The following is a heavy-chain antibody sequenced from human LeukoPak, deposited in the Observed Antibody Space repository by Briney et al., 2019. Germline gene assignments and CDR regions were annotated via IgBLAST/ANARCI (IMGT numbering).Heavy chain of an antibody. V-gene: IGHV4-39*07. CDR3: ARVLITGTTRRFDP. Sequence: SETLSLTCTVSGGSISSSSYYWGWIRQPPGKGLEWIGSIYYSGSTYYNPSLKSRVTISVDTSKNQFSLKLSSVTAADTAVYYCARVLITGTTRRFDPWGQGTLVTVSS. CDR2: IYYSGST. CDR1: GGSISSSSYY. J-gene: IGHJ5*02. D-gene: IGHD1-7*01.